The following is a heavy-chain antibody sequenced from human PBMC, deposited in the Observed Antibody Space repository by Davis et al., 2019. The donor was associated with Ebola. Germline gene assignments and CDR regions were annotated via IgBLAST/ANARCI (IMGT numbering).Heavy chain of an antibody. CDR1: GYNLNGYS. CDR2: INPNDGRT. J-gene: IGHJ3*02. D-gene: IGHD5-12*01. CDR3: TTPGGQDSGYDVFDI. Sequence: AASVKVSCKASGYNLNGYSMHWVRQAPGQGLEWMGMINPNDGRTIYAQKFQGRVTVTRDTSTTTVYMDLSSLRSEDTALYYCTTPGGQDSGYDVFDIWGQGTMVTVSS. V-gene: IGHV1-46*03.